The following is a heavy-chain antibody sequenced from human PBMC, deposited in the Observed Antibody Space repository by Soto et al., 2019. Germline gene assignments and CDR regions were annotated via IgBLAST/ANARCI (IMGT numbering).Heavy chain of an antibody. CDR1: GFTFSDYY. J-gene: IGHJ6*03. Sequence: QVQLVESGGGLVKPGGSLRLSCAASGFTFSDYYMSWIRQAPGTGLEWVSYLSSSGSTIYYADSVKGRFTIARDNAKNALYLQMNSQRAEDTAVYCCARVNTGGGGDDMDVGGKGTTVTVSS. V-gene: IGHV3-11*01. CDR3: ARVNTGGGGDDMDV. CDR2: LSSSGSTI. D-gene: IGHD3-16*01.